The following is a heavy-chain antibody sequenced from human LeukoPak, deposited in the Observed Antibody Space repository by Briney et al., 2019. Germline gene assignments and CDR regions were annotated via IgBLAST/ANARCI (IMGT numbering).Heavy chain of an antibody. CDR1: GGSFSGYY. CDR2: INHSGST. Sequence: SETLSLTCAVYGGSFSGYYWSWIRQPPGKGLEWIGEINHSGSTNYNPSLKSRVTISVDTPKNQFSLKLSSVTAADTAVYYCARAARRRWLQTNWPLDYWGQGTLVTVSS. D-gene: IGHD5-24*01. CDR3: ARAARRRWLQTNWPLDY. V-gene: IGHV4-34*01. J-gene: IGHJ4*02.